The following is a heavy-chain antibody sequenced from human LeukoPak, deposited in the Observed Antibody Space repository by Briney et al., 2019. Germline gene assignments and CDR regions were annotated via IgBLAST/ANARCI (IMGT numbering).Heavy chain of an antibody. CDR1: GDSVSSNSAA. CDR3: ASHKSF. V-gene: IGHV6-1*01. Sequence: SQTLSLTCVISGDSVSSNSAAWNWIRQSPSRGLEWLGRTYYRSKWYSYSAVSVKSRIIINPDTSKNQFSLKLSSVTAADTAVYYCASHKSFWGQGTLVTVSS. CDR2: TYYRSKWYS. D-gene: IGHD3-10*01. J-gene: IGHJ4*02.